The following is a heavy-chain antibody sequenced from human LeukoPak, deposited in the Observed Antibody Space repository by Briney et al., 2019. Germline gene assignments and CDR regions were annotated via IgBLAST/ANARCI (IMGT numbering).Heavy chain of an antibody. CDR1: GFTLSSYW. D-gene: IGHD6-13*01. V-gene: IGHV3-74*01. CDR3: TRVQAGRAGLMDV. J-gene: IGHJ6*02. Sequence: GGSLRLSCAASGFTLSSYWMHWVRQAPGEGLVWVSRIDPDGSTTNYADSVKGRFTTSRDNAKNTLYLQMNSLRAEDTALYYCTRVQAGRAGLMDVWGRGTTVTVSS. CDR2: IDPDGSTT.